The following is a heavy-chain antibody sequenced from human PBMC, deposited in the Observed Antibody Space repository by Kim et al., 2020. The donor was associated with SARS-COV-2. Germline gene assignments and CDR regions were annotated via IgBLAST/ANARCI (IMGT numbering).Heavy chain of an antibody. D-gene: IGHD3-3*01. Sequence: GGSLRLSCAASGFTFSSYGMHWVRQAPGKGLEWVAVISYDGSNKYYADSVKGRFTISRDNSKNTLYLQMNSLRAEDTAVYYCAKEYDFWSGYYLAFDIWGQGTMVTVSS. V-gene: IGHV3-30*18. CDR3: AKEYDFWSGYYLAFDI. CDR1: GFTFSSYG. CDR2: ISYDGSNK. J-gene: IGHJ3*02.